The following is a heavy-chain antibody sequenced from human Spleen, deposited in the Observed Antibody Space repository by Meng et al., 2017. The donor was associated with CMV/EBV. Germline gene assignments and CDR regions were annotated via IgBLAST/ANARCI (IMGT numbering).Heavy chain of an antibody. CDR2: IGTAGDT. D-gene: IGHD3-3*01. CDR1: GLTFSRYD. V-gene: IGHV3-13*01. CDR3: AKDQRGITIFGVVEEGYGMDV. Sequence: GESLKISCAASGLTFSRYDMHWVRQPTGKGLEWVSAIGTAGDTYYPDSVKGRFTISRDNSKNTLYLQMNSLRAEDTAVYYCAKDQRGITIFGVVEEGYGMDVWGQGTTVTVSS. J-gene: IGHJ6*02.